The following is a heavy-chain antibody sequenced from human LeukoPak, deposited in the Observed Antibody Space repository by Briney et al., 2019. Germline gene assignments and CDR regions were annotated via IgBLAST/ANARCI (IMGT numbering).Heavy chain of an antibody. CDR3: ARAEPRGSVWYPY. Sequence: NSSETLSLTCAVYGGSFSGYYWSWIRQPPGKGLEWIVEVFHSGSTNYNPSPKSRATILVDQTKNQFSLKLTSVTAADTAVYYCARAEPRGSVWYPYWGQGTLVTVSS. V-gene: IGHV4-34*12. CDR1: GGSFSGYY. CDR2: VFHSGST. D-gene: IGHD6-13*01. J-gene: IGHJ4*02.